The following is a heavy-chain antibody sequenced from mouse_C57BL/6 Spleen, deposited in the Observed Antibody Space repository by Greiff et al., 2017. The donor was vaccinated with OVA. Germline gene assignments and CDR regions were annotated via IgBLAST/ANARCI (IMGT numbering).Heavy chain of an antibody. V-gene: IGHV1-69*01. D-gene: IGHD2-2*01. CDR1: GYTFTSYW. J-gene: IGHJ3*01. CDR2: IDPSDSYT. Sequence: VQLQQPGAELVMPGASVKLSCKASGYTFTSYWMHWVKQRPGQGLEWIGEIDPSDSYTNYNQKFKGKSTLTVDKSSSTAYMQLSSLTSEDSAVYCCARRGYDEDWFAYWGQGTLVTVSA. CDR3: ARRGYDEDWFAY.